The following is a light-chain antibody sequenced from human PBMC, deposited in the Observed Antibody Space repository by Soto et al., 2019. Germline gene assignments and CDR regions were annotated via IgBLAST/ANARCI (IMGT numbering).Light chain of an antibody. CDR2: DAS. J-gene: IGKJ2*01. CDR3: QQYDVYSQYT. V-gene: IGKV1-5*01. CDR1: QSINTW. Sequence: DIQITQSPSTLSASVGDRVTITCRASQSINTWLAWYQQKPGKAPKLLIYDASSLESGVPSRFSGSGSGTEFTLTISSLQADDFATYYCQQYDVYSQYTFDQGTKLEIK.